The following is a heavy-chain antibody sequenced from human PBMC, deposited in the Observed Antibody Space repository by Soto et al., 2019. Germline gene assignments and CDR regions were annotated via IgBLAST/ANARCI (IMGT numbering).Heavy chain of an antibody. J-gene: IGHJ6*02. CDR1: GGSISSGGYY. Sequence: SETLSLTCTVSGGSISSGGYYWSWIRQHPGKGLEWMGNIYYSGSTYYNPSRKSRFTISVDTYKNQFSLKLSPVTTADTAVYYCARAPIVVVPAATTSYYYYYGMDVWGQGTTVTVSS. D-gene: IGHD2-2*01. CDR3: ARAPIVVVPAATTSYYYYYGMDV. CDR2: IYYSGST. V-gene: IGHV4-31*03.